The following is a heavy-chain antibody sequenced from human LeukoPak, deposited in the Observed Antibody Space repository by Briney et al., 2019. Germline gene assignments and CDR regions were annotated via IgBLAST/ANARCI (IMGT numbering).Heavy chain of an antibody. J-gene: IGHJ6*03. D-gene: IGHD3-16*01. CDR3: ARVKGDYYHYYMDV. Sequence: SETLSLTCTVSGGSISSYYWSWIRQPPGKGLEWIGYIYYSGSTNYNPSLKSRVPISVDTSKNQFSLKLSSVTAADTAVYYCARVKGDYYHYYMDVWGKGTTVTVSS. CDR1: GGSISSYY. V-gene: IGHV4-59*01. CDR2: IYYSGST.